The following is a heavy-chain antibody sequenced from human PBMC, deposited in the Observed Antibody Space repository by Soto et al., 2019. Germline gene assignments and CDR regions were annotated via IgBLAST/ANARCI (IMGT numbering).Heavy chain of an antibody. CDR1: GGIFSTYA. V-gene: IGHV1-69*01. D-gene: IGHD5-12*01. Sequence: QVELVQSGAEVKKPGSSVKVSCKVSGGIFSTYATSWVRQAPGQGGEWVGGVLPMFGKTNYARQFKGRVTITADESTSTADMELSSLRDEDTAGYFCASGTPYSGYDFGGGYFFDYWGQGTLVTVS. CDR2: VLPMFGKT. J-gene: IGHJ4*02. CDR3: ASGTPYSGYDFGGGYFFDY.